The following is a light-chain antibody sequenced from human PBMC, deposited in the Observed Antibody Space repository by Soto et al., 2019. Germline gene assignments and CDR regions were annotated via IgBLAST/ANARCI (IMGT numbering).Light chain of an antibody. Sequence: EIVMTQSPATLSVSPGERATLSCRASQSVDINLAWYQQKPGQAPRLLIFGASTRATGIPARFSGSGSGTDFTLTIRSLQSEDFGVYFRQQYDKWPLTFGGGTKVEIK. V-gene: IGKV3D-15*01. CDR3: QQYDKWPLT. CDR2: GAS. CDR1: QSVDIN. J-gene: IGKJ4*01.